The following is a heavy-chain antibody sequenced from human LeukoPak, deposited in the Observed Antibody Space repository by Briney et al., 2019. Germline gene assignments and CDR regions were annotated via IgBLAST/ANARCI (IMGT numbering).Heavy chain of an antibody. CDR3: ARYNSAWKTDDY. V-gene: IGHV3-7*03. J-gene: IGHJ4*02. CDR1: GFTFNSYW. CDR2: IKQDGSDK. D-gene: IGHD6-19*01. Sequence: QPGGSLRLSCAASGFTFNSYWMTWVRQAPGKGLXXXADIKQDGSDKYYAGSVKGRFTISRDNAKNSLYLQMNSLRAEDTAVYFCARYNSAWKTDDYWGQGTLVTVFS.